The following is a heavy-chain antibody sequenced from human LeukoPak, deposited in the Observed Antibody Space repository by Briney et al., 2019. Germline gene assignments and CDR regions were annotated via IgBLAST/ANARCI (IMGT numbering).Heavy chain of an antibody. J-gene: IGHJ4*02. CDR3: VRDDTRYSGSPDS. Sequence: PGGTLRLSCAVSGVSFSNYWMTWVRQAPGKGLEWVAIIKQDGSEKYHVDSVRGRFTISRNHPKNSPYLQMNSLRAEDTAVYYCVRDDTRYSGSPDSWGQGTLVTVSS. CDR2: IKQDGSEK. D-gene: IGHD1-26*01. CDR1: GVSFSNYW. V-gene: IGHV3-7*03.